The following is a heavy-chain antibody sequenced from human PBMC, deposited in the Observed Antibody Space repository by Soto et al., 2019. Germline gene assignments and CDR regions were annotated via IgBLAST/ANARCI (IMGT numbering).Heavy chain of an antibody. J-gene: IGHJ6*02. CDR1: GGSVSSGSYY. Sequence: QVQLQESGPGLVKPSETLSLTCTVSGGSVSSGSYYWSWIRQHPGKGLEWIGYIYYSGSTNYNPSLKSRVTISVDTSKNQFSLKLSSVTAADTAVYYCARDRQSRHIYYYCYGMDVWGQGTTVTVSS. D-gene: IGHD2-21*01. V-gene: IGHV4-61*01. CDR2: IYYSGST. CDR3: ARDRQSRHIYYYCYGMDV.